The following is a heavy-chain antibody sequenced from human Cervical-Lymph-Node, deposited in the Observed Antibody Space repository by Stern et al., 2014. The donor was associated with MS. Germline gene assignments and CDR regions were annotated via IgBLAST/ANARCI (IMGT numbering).Heavy chain of an antibody. V-gene: IGHV3-7*01. J-gene: IGHJ3*02. D-gene: IGHD4-11*01. Sequence: EVQLVESGGGLVQPGGSLGLSFAASGFPFRGTWMTWVRQAPGQGLEWVASINDDGSARYYVDSVKGRFTISRDNAKTSLFLQMNGLRVEDTAVYYCARDRNFGAFDMWGQGTMVTVSS. CDR1: GFPFRGTW. CDR3: ARDRNFGAFDM. CDR2: INDDGSAR.